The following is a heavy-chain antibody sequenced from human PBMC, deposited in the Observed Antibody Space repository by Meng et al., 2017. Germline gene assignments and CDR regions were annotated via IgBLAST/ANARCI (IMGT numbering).Heavy chain of an antibody. CDR2: IIPIFGTA. J-gene: IGHJ4*02. CDR1: GGTFSSYA. V-gene: IGHV1-69*01. D-gene: IGHD2-8*01. Sequence: QVEPVHPGVEVKKPGSSVKVSCKASGGTFSSYAISWVRQAPGQGLEWMGGIIPIFGTANYAQKFQGRVTITADESTSTAYMELSSLRSEDTAVYYCASPYCTNGVCSPEYWGQGTLVTVSS. CDR3: ASPYCTNGVCSPEY.